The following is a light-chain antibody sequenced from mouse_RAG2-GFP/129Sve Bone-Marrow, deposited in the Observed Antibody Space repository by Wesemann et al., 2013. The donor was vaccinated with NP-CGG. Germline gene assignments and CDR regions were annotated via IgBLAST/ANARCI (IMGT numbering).Light chain of an antibody. J-gene: IGKJ5*01. CDR2: YTS. Sequence: YAGKSDASPKLWIYYTSKLASGVPARFSGSGSGTSYSLTISSMEAEDAATYYCQQWSSNPPTFGAGTKLELK. V-gene: IGKV4-59*01. CDR3: QQWSSNPPT.